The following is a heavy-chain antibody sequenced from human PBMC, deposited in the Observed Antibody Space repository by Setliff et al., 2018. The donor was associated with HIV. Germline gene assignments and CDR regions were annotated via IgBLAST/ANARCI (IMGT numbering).Heavy chain of an antibody. CDR2: INVGKGDT. J-gene: IGHJ4*01. CDR1: GYTLTTYS. CDR3: AGGALLAGFDFDH. Sequence: ASEKVSCKAFGYTLTTYSLHWVRQAPGQSLEWMGWINVGKGDTKYSQEFQGRITITTDTSANTGYMELSSLGSDDTAVYFCAGGALLAGFDFDHWGHGTLVTVSS. V-gene: IGHV1-3*01. D-gene: IGHD3-10*01.